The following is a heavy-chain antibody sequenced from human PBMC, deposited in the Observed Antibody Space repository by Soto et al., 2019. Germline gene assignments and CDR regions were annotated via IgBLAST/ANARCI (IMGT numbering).Heavy chain of an antibody. V-gene: IGHV4-59*01. J-gene: IGHJ5*02. CDR2: IYYSGST. CDR1: GGSISSYY. D-gene: IGHD6-13*01. Sequence: PSETLSLTCTVSGGSISSYYWSWIRQPPGKGLEWIGYIYYSGSTNYNPSLKSRVTISVDTSKNQFSLKLSSVTAADTAVYYCARVPIAAAGTPNWFDPWGQGTLVTVSS. CDR3: ARVPIAAAGTPNWFDP.